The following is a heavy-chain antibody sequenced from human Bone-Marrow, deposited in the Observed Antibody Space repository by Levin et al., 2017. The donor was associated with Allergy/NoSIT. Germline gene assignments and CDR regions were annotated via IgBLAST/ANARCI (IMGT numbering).Heavy chain of an antibody. Sequence: SCAASGFTFSNSWMSWVRQAPGKGLEWVANIKEDGSEKYYVDSVKGRFTISRDNAKNSLFVQMNSLRVEDTAVYYCARDQFRRATIGARWFDPWGQGHLVTVSS. V-gene: IGHV3-7*01. D-gene: IGHD5-24*01. CDR1: GFTFSNSW. J-gene: IGHJ5*02. CDR3: ARDQFRRATIGARWFDP. CDR2: IKEDGSEK.